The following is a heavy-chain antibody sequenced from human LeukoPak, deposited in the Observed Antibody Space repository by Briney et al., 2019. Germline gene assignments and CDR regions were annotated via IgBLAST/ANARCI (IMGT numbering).Heavy chain of an antibody. CDR1: GFTFSNYA. Sequence: GGSLRLSCAASGFTFSNYAMSWVRQAPGKGLEWVSTISGSDGGTYYADSVKGRFTISRDNSKNTLYLQMNSLRAEDTAVYYCAKAGCSGVGCYSNYWGQGTLVTVSS. CDR2: ISGSDGGT. CDR3: AKAGCSGVGCYSNY. D-gene: IGHD2-15*01. J-gene: IGHJ4*02. V-gene: IGHV3-23*01.